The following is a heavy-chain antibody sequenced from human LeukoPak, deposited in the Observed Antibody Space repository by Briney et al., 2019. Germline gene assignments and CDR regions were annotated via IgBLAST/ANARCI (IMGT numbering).Heavy chain of an antibody. V-gene: IGHV3-21*01. Sequence: KTGGSRRLSGAASGFTLSSYSMIWFRQAPGKGLKWVSSIISSSSYIYYADSVKGRFTISRDNAKNSLYLQMNSLRAEDTAVYYCARDRSWGSSGWSPPHWGQGTLVIVSS. CDR3: ARDRSWGSSGWSPPH. J-gene: IGHJ4*02. D-gene: IGHD6-19*01. CDR1: GFTLSSYS. CDR2: IISSSSYI.